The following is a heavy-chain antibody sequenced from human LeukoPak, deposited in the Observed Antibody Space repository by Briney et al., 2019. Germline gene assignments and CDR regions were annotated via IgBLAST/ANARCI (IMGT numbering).Heavy chain of an antibody. V-gene: IGHV3-33*01. CDR2: IWYDGSNK. Sequence: PGRSLRLTCAASGFTFSGYGMHWVRHAPGRGLEWVAGIWYDGSNKYYADSVKGRFTISRDNSKNTLYLQMNSLRAEDTAVYYCARDMDSGSPLFDLWGRGTLVTVSS. CDR3: ARDMDSGSPLFDL. J-gene: IGHJ2*01. CDR1: GFTFSGYG. D-gene: IGHD1-26*01.